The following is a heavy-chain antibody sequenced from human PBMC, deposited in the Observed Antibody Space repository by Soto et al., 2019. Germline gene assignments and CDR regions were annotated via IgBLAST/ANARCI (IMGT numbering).Heavy chain of an antibody. CDR2: ISGSGGST. D-gene: IGHD6-19*01. Sequence: EVQLLESGGGLVQPGGSLRLSCAASGFTFSSYAMSWVRQAPGKGLEWVSGISGSGGSTYYADSVKGRFTISRDNSKNTLYLQMNSLRAEDTAVYYCATGYSSGWYIFDYWVQGTLVTVSS. J-gene: IGHJ4*02. V-gene: IGHV3-23*01. CDR1: GFTFSSYA. CDR3: ATGYSSGWYIFDY.